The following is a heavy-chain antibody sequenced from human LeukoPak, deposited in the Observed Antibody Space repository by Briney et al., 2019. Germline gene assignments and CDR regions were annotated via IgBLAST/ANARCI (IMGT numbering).Heavy chain of an antibody. J-gene: IGHJ4*02. V-gene: IGHV1-2*02. D-gene: IGHD2-2*01. Sequence: ASVKVSCKASGGTFSSYAISWVRQAPGQGLEWMGWINPNSGGTNYAQKFQGRVTMTRDTSISTAYMELSRLRSDDTAVYYCARARAIVPAPLGYWGQGTLVTVSS. CDR2: INPNSGGT. CDR1: GGTFSSYA. CDR3: ARARAIVPAPLGY.